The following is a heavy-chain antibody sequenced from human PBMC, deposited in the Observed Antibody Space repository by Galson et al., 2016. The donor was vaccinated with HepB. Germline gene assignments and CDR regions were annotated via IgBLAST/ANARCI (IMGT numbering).Heavy chain of an antibody. CDR2: ISGSGRST. Sequence: SLRLSCAASGFTFSSYAMGWVRQAPGKGLKCVSIISGSGRSTYYADSVQGRFTISRDNSKNTLYLQMNSLTAEDTAVYYCAKAYDYVWGSYRLSHNFGYWGQGTLVTVSS. D-gene: IGHD3-16*02. V-gene: IGHV3-23*01. CDR3: AKAYDYVWGSYRLSHNFGY. J-gene: IGHJ4*02. CDR1: GFTFSSYA.